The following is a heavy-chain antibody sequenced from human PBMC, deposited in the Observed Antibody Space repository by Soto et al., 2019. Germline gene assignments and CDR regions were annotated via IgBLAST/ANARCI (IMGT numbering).Heavy chain of an antibody. CDR1: GFTFSSYG. Sequence: PGGSLRLSCAASGFTFSSYGMHWVRQAPGKGLEWVAVIWYDGSNKYYADSVKGRFTISRDNSKNTLYLQMNSLRAEDTAVYYCARSSGSYYPTKPADYWGQGTLVTVSS. D-gene: IGHD1-26*01. J-gene: IGHJ4*02. V-gene: IGHV3-33*01. CDR2: IWYDGSNK. CDR3: ARSSGSYYPTKPADY.